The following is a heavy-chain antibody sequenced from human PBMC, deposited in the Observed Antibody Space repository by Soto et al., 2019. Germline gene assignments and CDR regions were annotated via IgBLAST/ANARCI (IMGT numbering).Heavy chain of an antibody. Sequence: AGGSLRLSCAASGFTFDDYAMHWVRQAPGKGLEWVSGISWNSGGIGYADSVKGRFTISRDNAKNSLYLQMNSLRAEDTALYYCAKDDSYDSSGSFDYWGQGTLVTVSS. D-gene: IGHD3-22*01. CDR3: AKDDSYDSSGSFDY. V-gene: IGHV3-9*01. J-gene: IGHJ4*02. CDR1: GFTFDDYA. CDR2: ISWNSGGI.